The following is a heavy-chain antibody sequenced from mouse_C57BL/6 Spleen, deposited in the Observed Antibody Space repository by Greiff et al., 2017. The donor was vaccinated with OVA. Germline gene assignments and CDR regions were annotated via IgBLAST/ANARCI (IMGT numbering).Heavy chain of an antibody. CDR1: GYTFTDYY. Sequence: EVQLQQSGPELVKPGASVKISCKASGYTFTDYYMNWVKQSHGKSLEWIGDINPNNGGTSYNQKFKGKATLTVDKSSSTAYMELRSLTSEDSAVYYCAGFYYGSSHWYFDVWGTGTTVTVSS. CDR2: INPNNGGT. D-gene: IGHD1-1*01. J-gene: IGHJ1*03. CDR3: AGFYYGSSHWYFDV. V-gene: IGHV1-26*01.